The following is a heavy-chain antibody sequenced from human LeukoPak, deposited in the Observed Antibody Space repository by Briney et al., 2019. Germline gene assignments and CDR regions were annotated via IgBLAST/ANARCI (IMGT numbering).Heavy chain of an antibody. D-gene: IGHD5-18*01. V-gene: IGHV1-69*13. J-gene: IGHJ4*02. CDR1: GGTFSSYA. Sequence: SVKVSCKASGGTFSSYAISWVRQAPGQGLEWMGGIIPIFGTANYAQKFQGRVTITADESTSTAYMELSSLRSEDTAVYYCARSGARGYSYGYGFDYWGQGTLVTVSS. CDR3: ARSGARGYSYGYGFDY. CDR2: IIPIFGTA.